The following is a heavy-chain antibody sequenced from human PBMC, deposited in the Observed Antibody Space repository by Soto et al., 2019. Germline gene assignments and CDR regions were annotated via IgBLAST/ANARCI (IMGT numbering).Heavy chain of an antibody. D-gene: IGHD5-12*01. V-gene: IGHV1-46*01. CDR1: GYTFTSYY. Sequence: ASVKVSCKASGYTFTSYYMHWVRQAPGQGLEWMGIINPSGGSTSYAQKFQGRVTMTRDTSTSTVYMELSSLRSEDTAVYYCARDLFPSERRGYSGYDDWSGMDVWGQGTTVTVSS. CDR2: INPSGGST. CDR3: ARDLFPSERRGYSGYDDWSGMDV. J-gene: IGHJ6*02.